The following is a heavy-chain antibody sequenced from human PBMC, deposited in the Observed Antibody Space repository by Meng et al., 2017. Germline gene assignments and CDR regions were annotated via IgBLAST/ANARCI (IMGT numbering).Heavy chain of an antibody. CDR3: AKKEAADWTFYFDY. CDR1: GFTFSNDA. V-gene: IGHV3-23*01. Sequence: GGSLRLSCAGSGFTFSNDAMTWVRQTPGKGLEWVSTITGSGSNTYYADSVKGRFTISRDNSNNTLFLQMSSLRAEDTDVYYCAKKEAADWTFYFDYWGQGTLVTVSS. D-gene: IGHD2-21*01. CDR2: ITGSGSNT. J-gene: IGHJ4*02.